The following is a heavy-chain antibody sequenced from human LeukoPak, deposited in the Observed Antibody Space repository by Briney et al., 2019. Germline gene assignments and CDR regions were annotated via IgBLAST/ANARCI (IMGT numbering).Heavy chain of an antibody. CDR2: IYYSGST. D-gene: IGHD3-22*01. J-gene: IGHJ5*02. Sequence: SETLSLTCTVSGGSISHYYWSWIRQPPGKGLEWIGYIYYSGSTNYNPSLKSRVTISVDTSKNQFSLKLSSVTAADTAVYYCARGYYDSSGYLISYNWFDPWGQGTLVTVSS. V-gene: IGHV4-59*01. CDR3: ARGYYDSSGYLISYNWFDP. CDR1: GGSISHYY.